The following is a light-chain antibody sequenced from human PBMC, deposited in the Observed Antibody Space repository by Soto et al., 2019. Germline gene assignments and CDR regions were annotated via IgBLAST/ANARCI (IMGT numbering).Light chain of an antibody. CDR2: YDN. CDR1: RTGRKS. Sequence: SYELTQAPSESVAPGETASISCGGDRTGRKSVHGDQQKPGQAPVLVMYYDNDRPSEIPEPFSGFNSANTATLDISGVEAGDEADYYCQVWDSSSTHYVFGPGTKLTVL. CDR3: QVWDSSSTHYV. J-gene: IGLJ1*01. V-gene: IGLV3-21*04.